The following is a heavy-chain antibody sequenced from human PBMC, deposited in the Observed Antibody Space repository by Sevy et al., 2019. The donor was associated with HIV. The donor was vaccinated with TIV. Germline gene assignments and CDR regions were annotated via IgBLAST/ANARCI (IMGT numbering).Heavy chain of an antibody. CDR1: GFTFSSYW. J-gene: IGHJ6*02. Sequence: GGSLRLSCAASGFTFSSYWMSWVRQAPGKGLEWVANIKQDGSEKYYVDSVKGRFTISRDNAKNSLYLQMNSLRAEDTAVYYCARERGPPTYYDFWSGYYTGVYYYGMDVWGQGTTVTVSS. V-gene: IGHV3-7*01. CDR2: IKQDGSEK. D-gene: IGHD3-3*01. CDR3: ARERGPPTYYDFWSGYYTGVYYYGMDV.